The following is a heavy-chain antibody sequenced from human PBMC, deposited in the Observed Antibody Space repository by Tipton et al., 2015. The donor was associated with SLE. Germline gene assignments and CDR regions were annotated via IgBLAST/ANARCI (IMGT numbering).Heavy chain of an antibody. Sequence: TLSLTCTVSDGSIGSYYWNWIRQPPGKGLEWIGFIYYSGSTYYNPSLKSRVTISRDTSKNHFSLNLNSVTAADTAVYYCARGSDRSGYFGAFDIWGQGATVTVSS. CDR1: DGSIGSYY. CDR2: IYYSGST. CDR3: ARGSDRSGYFGAFDI. V-gene: IGHV4-59*01. D-gene: IGHD3-22*01. J-gene: IGHJ3*02.